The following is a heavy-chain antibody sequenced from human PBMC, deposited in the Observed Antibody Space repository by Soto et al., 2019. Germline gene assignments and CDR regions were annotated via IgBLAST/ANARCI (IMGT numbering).Heavy chain of an antibody. J-gene: IGHJ6*02. CDR2: INPNSGGT. V-gene: IGHV1-2*04. D-gene: IGHD2-15*01. Sequence: GASVKVSCKASGYTFTGYYMHWVRQAPGQGLEWMGWINPNSGGTNYAQKFQGWVTMTRDTSISTAYMELSRLRSDDTAVYYCARGIDLPVVAHYYYYGMDVWGQGTTVTVSS. CDR3: ARGIDLPVVAHYYYYGMDV. CDR1: GYTFTGYY.